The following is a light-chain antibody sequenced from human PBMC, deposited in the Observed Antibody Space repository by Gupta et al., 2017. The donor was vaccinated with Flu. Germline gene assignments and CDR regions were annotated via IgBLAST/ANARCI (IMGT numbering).Light chain of an antibody. V-gene: IGLV2-8*01. Sequence: QSALTQPPSASGSPGQSVTIPCTGSSSDVGGYNMVSWYQQHPGKAPKLIIYEVTKRPSGVPERFSGSKSGNTASLTVSGLQAEDEADYYCTSYTGSSNFDVFGTGTKVTVL. CDR1: SSDVGGYNM. CDR2: EVT. J-gene: IGLJ1*01. CDR3: TSYTGSSNFDV.